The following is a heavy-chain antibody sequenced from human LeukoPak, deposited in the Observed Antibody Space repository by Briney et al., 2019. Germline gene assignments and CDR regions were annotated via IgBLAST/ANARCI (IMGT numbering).Heavy chain of an antibody. CDR1: GYTFTTYD. CDR3: ARVAGSIDY. V-gene: IGHV1-8*01. CDR2: TNPKSGYT. D-gene: IGHD1-26*01. J-gene: IGHJ4*02. Sequence: ASVKVSCKASGYTFTTYDINWVRQATGQGLEWMGWTNPKSGYTGYAQKFQGRVTMSRDTSTSTAYMELSSLRSEDTAVYYCARVAGSIDYWGQGTLVTVPS.